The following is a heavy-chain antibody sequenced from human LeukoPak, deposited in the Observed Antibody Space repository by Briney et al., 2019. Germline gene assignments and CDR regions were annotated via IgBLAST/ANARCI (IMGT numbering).Heavy chain of an antibody. J-gene: IGHJ4*02. Sequence: GGSLRPSCAASGFIFRSYDMHWVRQAPDKGLEWVAVIWYDGSNKYYAESVKGRFTISRDNSKNTLYLQMNSLRGEDTALYYCARDLVRTDSGYDSGPVGYWGQGTLVTVSS. V-gene: IGHV3-33*01. CDR2: IWYDGSNK. CDR1: GFIFRSYD. D-gene: IGHD5-12*01. CDR3: ARDLVRTDSGYDSGPVGY.